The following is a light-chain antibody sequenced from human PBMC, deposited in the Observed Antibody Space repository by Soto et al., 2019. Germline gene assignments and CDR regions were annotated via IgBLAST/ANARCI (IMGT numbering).Light chain of an antibody. CDR2: GAS. CDR3: QQYGSSLQGT. Sequence: EIVLTQSPGTLSLSPGERATLSCRASQSVSSSYLAWYQQKPGQAPRLLIYGASSRATGIPDRFSGSGSGTDFTLTISILEPEDFAVYYCQQYGSSLQGTFGQGTKVDIK. J-gene: IGKJ1*01. CDR1: QSVSSSY. V-gene: IGKV3-20*01.